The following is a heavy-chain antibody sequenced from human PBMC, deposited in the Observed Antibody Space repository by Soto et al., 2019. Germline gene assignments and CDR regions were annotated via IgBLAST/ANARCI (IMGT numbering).Heavy chain of an antibody. CDR3: AIFMGNSVAPTYFDY. D-gene: IGHD5-12*01. Sequence: SETLSLTCTVSGGSINNYYWIWIRQPPGKGLEWIGYIYYRGSTNYNPSLKSRVTISVDTSKNQFSLKLSSVTTADTAVYYCAIFMGNSVAPTYFDYWGQGTLVTVSS. CDR1: GGSINNYY. J-gene: IGHJ4*02. V-gene: IGHV4-59*01. CDR2: IYYRGST.